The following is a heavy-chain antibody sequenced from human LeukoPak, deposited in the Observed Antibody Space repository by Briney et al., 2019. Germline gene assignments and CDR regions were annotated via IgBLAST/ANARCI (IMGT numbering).Heavy chain of an antibody. J-gene: IGHJ5*02. V-gene: IGHV4-4*07. D-gene: IGHD3-22*01. CDR3: ARDLFMFLGYYDSSGYEGNWFDP. CDR2: IYTSGST. CDR1: GGSISSYY. Sequence: PSETLSLTCTVSGGSISSYYWTWIRQPAGKGLEWIGRIYTSGSTNYNPSLKSRVTMSVDTSKNQFSLKLSSVTAADTAVYYCARDLFMFLGYYDSSGYEGNWFDPWGQGTLVTVSS.